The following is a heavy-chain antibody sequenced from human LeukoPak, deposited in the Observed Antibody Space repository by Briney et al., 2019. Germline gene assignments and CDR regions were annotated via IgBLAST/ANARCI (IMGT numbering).Heavy chain of an antibody. CDR1: GDSVSSNSAA. J-gene: IGHJ4*02. V-gene: IGHV6-1*01. D-gene: IGHD3-22*01. CDR2: TYYRSKWYN. Sequence: SQTLSLTCAISGDSVSSNSAAWDWIRQSPSRGLEWLGRTYYRSKWYNDYAVSVKSRITINPDTSKNQFSLQLNSVTPEDTAVYYCARGGRTSYYDSSGIYFDYWGQGTLVTVSS. CDR3: ARGGRTSYYDSSGIYFDY.